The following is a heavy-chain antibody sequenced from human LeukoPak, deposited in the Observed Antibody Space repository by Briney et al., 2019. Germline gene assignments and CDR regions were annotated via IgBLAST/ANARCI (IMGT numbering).Heavy chain of an antibody. D-gene: IGHD2-21*02. CDR3: AREGGGYCGGDCYSYYFDY. V-gene: IGHV4-61*02. J-gene: IGHJ4*02. Sequence: SQTLSLTCTVSGGSLSSGSYYWSWIRQPAGKGLEWLGRIYTSGSTNYNPSPKSRVTISVDTSKNQFSLKLSSVTAADTAVYYCAREGGGYCGGDCYSYYFDYWGQGTLVTVSS. CDR1: GGSLSSGSYY. CDR2: IYTSGST.